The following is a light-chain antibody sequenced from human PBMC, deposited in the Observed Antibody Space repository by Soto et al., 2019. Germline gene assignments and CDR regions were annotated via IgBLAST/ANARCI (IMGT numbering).Light chain of an antibody. CDR1: QNVNNY. Sequence: EVVLTQSPATLSLSPGERATLSCRASQNVNNYLVWYQQKPGQAPRLLIYDASNRATGIPARFSGSRSGTNFTLSISSLEPEDFAVYYCQQRQHWPPITFGQGTRLEIK. V-gene: IGKV3-11*01. J-gene: IGKJ5*01. CDR3: QQRQHWPPIT. CDR2: DAS.